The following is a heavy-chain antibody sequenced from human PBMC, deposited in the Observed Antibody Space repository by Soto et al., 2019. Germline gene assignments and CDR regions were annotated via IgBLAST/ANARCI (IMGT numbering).Heavy chain of an antibody. D-gene: IGHD3-9*01. Sequence: SETLSLTCTVPGGTISSYYWSWIRQPPGKGLEWIGYIYYSGSTNYNPSLKSRVTISVDTSKNQFSLKLSSVTAADTAVYYCARALILTGYYIHDAFDIWGQGTTVTVSS. V-gene: IGHV4-59*01. CDR2: IYYSGST. CDR3: ARALILTGYYIHDAFDI. J-gene: IGHJ3*02. CDR1: GGTISSYY.